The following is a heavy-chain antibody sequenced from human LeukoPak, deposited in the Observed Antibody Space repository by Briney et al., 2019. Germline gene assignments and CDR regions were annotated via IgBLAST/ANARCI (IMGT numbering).Heavy chain of an antibody. CDR3: AREGLADY. D-gene: IGHD3-3*02. CDR2: VYYSGNT. Sequence: SETLSLTCTVSGGSISSTSFYWGWIRRPPGKGLEWIGSVYYSGNTYYNPSLTSRVTISVDTSKNQFSLNLSSVTAADTAVYYCAREGLADYWGQGTLVTVSS. CDR1: GGSISSTSFY. V-gene: IGHV4-39*07. J-gene: IGHJ4*02.